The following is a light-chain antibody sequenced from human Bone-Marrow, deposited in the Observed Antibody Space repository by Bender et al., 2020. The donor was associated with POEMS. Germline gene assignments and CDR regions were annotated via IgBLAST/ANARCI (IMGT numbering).Light chain of an antibody. CDR1: NRDVGAYNY. CDR3: CSYAGGGTLL. V-gene: IGLV2-14*03. CDR2: DVS. J-gene: IGLJ3*02. Sequence: QSALTQPASVPGSPGQSITISCTGTNRDVGAYNYVSWYQQHPGEGPKLVIYDVSNRPSGVPARFSGSKSGNTASLTLSGLQAEDEADYYCCSYAGGGTLLFGGGTQLTVL.